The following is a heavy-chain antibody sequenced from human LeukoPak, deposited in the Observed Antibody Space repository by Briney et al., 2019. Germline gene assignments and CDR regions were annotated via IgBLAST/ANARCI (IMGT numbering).Heavy chain of an antibody. J-gene: IGHJ6*03. CDR2: IFYRGST. Sequence: SETLSLTCTASGGSISSYYWGWIRQPPGKGLEWIGSIFYRGSTYYNSSLKSRVTIFVDTSKNQFSLKLSSVTAADTAVYYCARSYYYYYYMDVWGKGTTVTISS. CDR3: ARSYYYYYYMDV. V-gene: IGHV4-39*01. CDR1: GGSISSYY.